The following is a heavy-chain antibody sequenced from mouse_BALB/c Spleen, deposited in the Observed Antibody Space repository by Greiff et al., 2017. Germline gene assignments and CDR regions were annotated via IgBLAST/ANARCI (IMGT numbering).Heavy chain of an antibody. CDR2: ISSGSSTI. D-gene: IGHD2-10*02. Sequence: DVHLVESGGGLVQPGGSRKLSCAASGFTFSSFGMHWVRQAPEKGLEWVAYISSGSSTIYYADTVKGRFTISRDNPKNTLFLQMTSLRSEDTAMYYCARVWYYAMDYWGQGTSVTVSS. CDR3: ARVWYYAMDY. V-gene: IGHV5-17*02. J-gene: IGHJ4*01. CDR1: GFTFSSFG.